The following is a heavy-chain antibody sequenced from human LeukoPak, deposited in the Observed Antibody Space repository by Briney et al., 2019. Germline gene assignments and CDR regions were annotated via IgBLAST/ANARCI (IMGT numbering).Heavy chain of an antibody. CDR2: ISSDGSKI. Sequence: GGSLRLSCAASGFIFSNYAMHWVRQAPGKGLEWVALISSDGSKIYYADSVKGRFTISRDNSKNTLYLQMNSLRAEDTAVYYCAKFEQLVGMDYWGQGTLVTVSS. J-gene: IGHJ4*02. D-gene: IGHD6-6*01. V-gene: IGHV3-30*04. CDR1: GFIFSNYA. CDR3: AKFEQLVGMDY.